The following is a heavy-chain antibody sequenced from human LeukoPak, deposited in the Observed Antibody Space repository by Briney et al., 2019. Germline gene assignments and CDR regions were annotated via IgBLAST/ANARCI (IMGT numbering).Heavy chain of an antibody. J-gene: IGHJ3*02. Sequence: PGGSLRLSCAASGFTFSSYGMSWVRQAPGKGLEWVSAISGSGGSTYYADSVKGRFTISRDNSKNTLYLQMNSLRAEDTAVYYCAKDSISDILTGSPIGAFDIWGQGTMVTVSS. V-gene: IGHV3-23*01. CDR2: ISGSGGST. CDR3: AKDSISDILTGSPIGAFDI. D-gene: IGHD3-9*01. CDR1: GFTFSSYG.